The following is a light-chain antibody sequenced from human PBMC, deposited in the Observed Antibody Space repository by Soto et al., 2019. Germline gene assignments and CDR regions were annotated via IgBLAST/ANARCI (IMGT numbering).Light chain of an antibody. V-gene: IGLV4-69*01. CDR1: SGHSSYT. CDR2: LNSDGSH. J-gene: IGLJ2*01. Sequence: QPVLTQSPSASASLGASVKLTRTLSSGHSSYTIAWHQQQPEKGPRYLMKLNSDGSHYKGDGIPDRFSGSSSGAERYLTISSLQSEDEADYYCQTWGTGTVVFGGGTKLTVL. CDR3: QTWGTGTVV.